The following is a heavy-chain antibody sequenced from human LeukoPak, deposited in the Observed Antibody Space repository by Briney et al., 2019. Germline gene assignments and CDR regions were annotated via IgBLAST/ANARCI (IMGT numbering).Heavy chain of an antibody. Sequence: GGSLRLSCAASGFTFSSYAMSWVRQAPGKGLEWVSAISGSGGSTYYADSVKGRFTISRDNSKNTLYMQMNSLRAEDTAVYYCAKERRYSSGWYDLFDYWGQGTLVTVSS. CDR3: AKERRYSSGWYDLFDY. V-gene: IGHV3-23*01. CDR1: GFTFSSYA. D-gene: IGHD6-19*01. J-gene: IGHJ4*02. CDR2: ISGSGGST.